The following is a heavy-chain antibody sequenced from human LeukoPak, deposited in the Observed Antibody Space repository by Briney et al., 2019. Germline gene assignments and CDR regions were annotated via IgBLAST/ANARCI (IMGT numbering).Heavy chain of an antibody. J-gene: IGHJ4*02. CDR3: ARARRDSGFYKVDY. V-gene: IGHV4-34*01. CDR1: GGSLSGSY. Sequence: PSETLSLTCAVYGGSLSGSYWSWIRQPPGKGLEWIGEINHSGSANYNPSLKSRVTLSIDKSKNHFSLNLNSVTAADTAVYYCARARRDSGFYKVDYWGQGTLVTVSS. CDR2: INHSGSA. D-gene: IGHD3-3*01.